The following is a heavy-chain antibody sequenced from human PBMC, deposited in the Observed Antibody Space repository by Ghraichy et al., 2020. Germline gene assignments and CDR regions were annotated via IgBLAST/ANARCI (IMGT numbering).Heavy chain of an antibody. V-gene: IGHV3-21*01. Sequence: GGSLRLSCAASEFTFSSYNMNWVRQAPGKGLEWVSSISSSSSYIYYEDSVKGRFTISRDNAKSSLYLQMNSLRAEDTAVYYCAREGKRYYYDSSGPYFDYWGQGTLVTVSS. CDR1: EFTFSSYN. J-gene: IGHJ4*02. CDR3: AREGKRYYYDSSGPYFDY. CDR2: ISSSSSYI. D-gene: IGHD3-22*01.